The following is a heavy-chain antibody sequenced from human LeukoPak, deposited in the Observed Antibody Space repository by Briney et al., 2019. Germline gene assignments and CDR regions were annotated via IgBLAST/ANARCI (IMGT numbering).Heavy chain of an antibody. D-gene: IGHD6-6*01. V-gene: IGHV3-20*04. Sequence: GGSLRLSCAASGFTFDDYGIGWARQAPGKGLEWAPEINWNGGSTGYAVSVKGRFTISRDNAKNSLYLQMNSLRAEDTALYYCARGFVGIAAREFDYWGQGTLVTVSS. CDR3: ARGFVGIAAREFDY. CDR2: INWNGGST. CDR1: GFTFDDYG. J-gene: IGHJ4*02.